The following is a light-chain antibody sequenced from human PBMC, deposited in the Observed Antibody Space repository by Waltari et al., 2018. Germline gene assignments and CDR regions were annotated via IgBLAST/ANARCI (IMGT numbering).Light chain of an antibody. J-gene: IGKJ1*01. CDR1: QSVSSN. Sequence: EIVLTQSPGTLSLSPGERATLSCMASQSVSSNLAWYQQKRGQAPRLLIYGASNRATGIPDSFSGSWSGTDFTLTISRLEPEDFAVYYCQHYGSSRTFGQGTKVEIK. CDR3: QHYGSSRT. CDR2: GAS. V-gene: IGKV3-20*01.